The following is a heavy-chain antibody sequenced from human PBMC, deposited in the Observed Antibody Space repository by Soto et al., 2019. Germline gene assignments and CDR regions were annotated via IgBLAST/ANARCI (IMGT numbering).Heavy chain of an antibody. CDR2: IWYDGSNK. Sequence: QVQLVESGGGVVQPGRSLRLSCAASGFTFSSYGMHWVRQAPGKGLEWVAVIWYDGSNKYYADPVKGRFTISRDNSMNTLYLQMNSLRAEDTAVYYVARDSRGGEQLALFHWYFDLWGRGTLVTVSS. J-gene: IGHJ2*01. CDR3: ARDSRGGEQLALFHWYFDL. CDR1: GFTFSSYG. V-gene: IGHV3-33*01. D-gene: IGHD6-6*01.